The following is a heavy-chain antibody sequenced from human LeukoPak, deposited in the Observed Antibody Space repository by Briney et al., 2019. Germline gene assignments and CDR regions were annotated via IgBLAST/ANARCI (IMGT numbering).Heavy chain of an antibody. D-gene: IGHD3-16*02. V-gene: IGHV1-8*01. J-gene: IGHJ4*02. CDR3: ARYKFVWGSYRSDPGDY. CDR1: GYTFTSYD. Sequence: ASVKVSCKASGYTFTSYDINWVRQATGQGLEWMGWMNPNSGNTGYAQEFQGRVTMTRNTSISTAYMELSSLRSEDTAVYYCARYKFVWGSYRSDPGDYWGQGTLVTVSS. CDR2: MNPNSGNT.